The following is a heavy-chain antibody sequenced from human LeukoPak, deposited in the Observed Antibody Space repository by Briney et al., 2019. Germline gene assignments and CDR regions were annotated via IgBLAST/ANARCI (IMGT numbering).Heavy chain of an antibody. Sequence: ETLSLTCTVSGGSISSSSYYWGWIRQPPGKGLEWIGSIYYSGSTYYNPSLKSRVTISVDTSKNQFSLKLSSVTAADTAVYYCARYNSRSYYYYYMDVWGKGTTVTVSS. D-gene: IGHD1-1*01. J-gene: IGHJ6*03. V-gene: IGHV4-39*01. CDR2: IYYSGST. CDR1: GGSISSSSYY. CDR3: ARYNSRSYYYYYMDV.